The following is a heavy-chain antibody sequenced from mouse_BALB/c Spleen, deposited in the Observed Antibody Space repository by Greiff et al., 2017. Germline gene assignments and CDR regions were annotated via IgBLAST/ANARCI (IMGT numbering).Heavy chain of an antibody. D-gene: IGHD4-1*01. V-gene: IGHV5-6*01. CDR1: GFTFSSYG. CDR2: ISSGGSYT. CDR3: ARANWDYYAMDY. J-gene: IGHJ4*01. Sequence: EVKLMESGGDLVKPGGSLKLSCAASGFTFSSYGMSWVRQTPDKRLEWVATISSGGSYTYYPDSVKGRFTISRDNAKNTLYLQMSSLKSEDTAMYYCARANWDYYAMDYWGQGTSVTVSS.